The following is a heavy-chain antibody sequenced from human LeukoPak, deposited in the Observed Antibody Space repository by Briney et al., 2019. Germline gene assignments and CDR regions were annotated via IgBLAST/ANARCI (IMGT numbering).Heavy chain of an antibody. V-gene: IGHV3-43*02. D-gene: IGHD1-26*01. J-gene: IGHJ6*02. CDR3: ATWAFYHDLDV. CDR2: ISADGKA. CDR1: GMNFERYA. Sequence: GGSLRLSCAAFGMNFERYAMHWVRQRPGKGLEWVGVISADGKADHADAVKGRFTVSRDNSKDSLSLQMSSLRDEDTALYYCATWAFYHDLDVWGQGTTVIVSS.